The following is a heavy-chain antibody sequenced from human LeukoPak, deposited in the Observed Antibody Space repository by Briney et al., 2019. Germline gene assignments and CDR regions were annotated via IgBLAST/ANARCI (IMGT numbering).Heavy chain of an antibody. J-gene: IGHJ4*02. CDR2: ISSSSSYI. CDR1: GFTFSSYS. V-gene: IGHV3-21*01. D-gene: IGHD6-19*01. CDR3: ARVTDSVSSGWYDDHDY. Sequence: GGSLRLSCAASGFTFSSYSMNWVRQAPGKGLEWVSSISSSSSYIYYADSVKGRFTISRDNAKNSLYLQMNSLRAEDTAVYYCARVTDSVSSGWYDDHDYWGQGTLVTVSS.